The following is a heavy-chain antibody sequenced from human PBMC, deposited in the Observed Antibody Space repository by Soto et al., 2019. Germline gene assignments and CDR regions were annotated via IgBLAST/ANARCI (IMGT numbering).Heavy chain of an antibody. V-gene: IGHV3-48*03. CDR3: ARETPHCGGDCFDY. D-gene: IGHD2-21*02. Sequence: GGSLRLSCTASGFIVRNHEFNWVRQAPGKGLEWLSYINSDGTTYYAEAVKGRFTVSRDNAENSVHLQMSSLRAEDTAVYYCARETPHCGGDCFDYWGQGTLVTVSS. CDR1: GFIVRNHE. CDR2: INSDGTT. J-gene: IGHJ4*02.